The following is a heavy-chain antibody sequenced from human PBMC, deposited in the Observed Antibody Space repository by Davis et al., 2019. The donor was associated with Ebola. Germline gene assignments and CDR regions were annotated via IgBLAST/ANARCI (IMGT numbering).Heavy chain of an antibody. CDR3: ARDNGMITFGGVIVN. CDR2: ISAYNGNT. D-gene: IGHD3-16*02. CDR1: GYTFTSYG. Sequence: GESLKISCKASGYTFTSYGISWARQAPGQGLEWMGWISAYNGNTNYAQKLQGRVTMTTDTSTSTAYMELRSLRSDDTAVYYCARDNGMITFGGVIVNWGQGTLVTVSS. V-gene: IGHV1-18*01. J-gene: IGHJ4*02.